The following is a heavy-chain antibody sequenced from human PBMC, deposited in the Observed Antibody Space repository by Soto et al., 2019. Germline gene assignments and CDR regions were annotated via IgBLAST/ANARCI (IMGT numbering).Heavy chain of an antibody. CDR2: IYYSGST. CDR3: ARLSNPWGNSVMDY. CDR1: GGSISSGGYY. V-gene: IGHV4-31*03. Sequence: QVQLQESGPGLVKPSQTLSLTCTVSGGSISSGGYYWSWIRQHPGKGLEWIGYIYYSGSTYYNPSLKSRGTISVDTSKNQFSLKLSSVTAADTAVYYCARLSNPWGNSVMDYWGQGTLVTVSS. J-gene: IGHJ4*02. D-gene: IGHD3-16*01.